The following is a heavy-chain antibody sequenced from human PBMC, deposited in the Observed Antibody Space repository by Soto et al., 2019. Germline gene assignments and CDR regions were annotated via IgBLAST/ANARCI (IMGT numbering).Heavy chain of an antibody. CDR2: INHSGST. D-gene: IGHD2-15*01. J-gene: IGHJ6*02. Sequence: SETLSLTCAVYGGSFSGYYWSWIRQPPGKGLEWIGEINHSGSTNYNPSLKSRVTISVDTSKNQFSLKLSSVTAADTAVYYCARGGRYCSGGSCYGYYGMDVWGQGTTVTVSS. V-gene: IGHV4-34*01. CDR3: ARGGRYCSGGSCYGYYGMDV. CDR1: GGSFSGYY.